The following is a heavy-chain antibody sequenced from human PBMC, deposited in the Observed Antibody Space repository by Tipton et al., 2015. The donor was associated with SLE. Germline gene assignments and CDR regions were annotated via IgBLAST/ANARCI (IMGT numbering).Heavy chain of an antibody. CDR2: IKQDESEK. J-gene: IGHJ6*02. V-gene: IGHV3-7*01. CDR1: GFTFSNHW. Sequence: SLRLSCAASGFTFSNHWMSWVRQAPGEGLEWVANIKQDESEKHYVDSVKGRFTVSRDNAKNSLYLQMNSLRAEDTAVYYCARDTSQYGMDVWGQGTTVTVSS. D-gene: IGHD2-2*01. CDR3: ARDTSQYGMDV.